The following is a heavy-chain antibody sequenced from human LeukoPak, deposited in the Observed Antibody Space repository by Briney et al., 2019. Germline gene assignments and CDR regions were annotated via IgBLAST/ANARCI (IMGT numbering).Heavy chain of an antibody. D-gene: IGHD5-12*01. CDR1: GFTFSSYE. CDR2: ISSSGSTI. V-gene: IGHV3-48*03. Sequence: GGSLRLSCAASGFTFSSYEMNWFRQAPGKGLEWVSYISSSGSTIYYADSVKGRFTISRDNAKNSLYLQMNSLRAEDTAVYYCARDNMVATRGVLGYWGQGTLVTVSS. CDR3: ARDNMVATRGVLGY. J-gene: IGHJ4*02.